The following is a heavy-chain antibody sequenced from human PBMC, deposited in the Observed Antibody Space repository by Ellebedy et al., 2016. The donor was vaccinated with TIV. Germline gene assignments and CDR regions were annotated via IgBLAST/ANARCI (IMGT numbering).Heavy chain of an antibody. CDR1: GFTFSIYA. J-gene: IGHJ5*02. CDR3: ARYHVPQSVMGWFEP. Sequence: GESLKISXAASGFTFSIYAMHWVRQAPDKGLEWVAVISADGNTAFYADSVKGRFTVSRDTPKSTLFLQMNSLRAEDTAIYYCARYHVPQSVMGWFEPWGQGSLVIVSS. D-gene: IGHD2-21*01. V-gene: IGHV3-30*04. CDR2: ISADGNTA.